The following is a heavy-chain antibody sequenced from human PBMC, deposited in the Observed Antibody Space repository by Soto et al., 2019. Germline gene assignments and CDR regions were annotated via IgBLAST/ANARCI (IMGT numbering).Heavy chain of an antibody. CDR3: ARENSRSSPRLFQH. J-gene: IGHJ1*01. D-gene: IGHD6-6*01. CDR2: ISPAGTNQ. V-gene: IGHV3-30-3*01. CDR1: RLIFSDYA. Sequence: GGSLRLSCVASRLIFSDYAMHWARQAPGKGLEWVALISPAGTNQYYADSAKGRFTISRDNSKNTLYLQMNSLRPEYTCLYYCARENSRSSPRLFQHWGHGTLVTVSS.